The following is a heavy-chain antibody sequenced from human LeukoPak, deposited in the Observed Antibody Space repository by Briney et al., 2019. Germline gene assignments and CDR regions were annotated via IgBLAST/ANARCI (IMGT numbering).Heavy chain of an antibody. CDR2: ISDSGNT. V-gene: IGHV3-23*01. CDR3: AKAPVTTCRGAYCYPFDY. Sequence: GGSLRLSCAASGFIFSNYAMSWVRQAPGKGLEWVSAISDSGNTYHADSVKGRFTISRDSSKNTLFLQMNRLRPEDAAVYYCAKAPVTTCRGAYCYPFDYWGQGTLVTVSS. D-gene: IGHD2-21*01. CDR1: GFIFSNYA. J-gene: IGHJ4*02.